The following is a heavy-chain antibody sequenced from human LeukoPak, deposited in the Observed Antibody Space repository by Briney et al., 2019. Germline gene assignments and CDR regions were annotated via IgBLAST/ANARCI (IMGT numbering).Heavy chain of an antibody. V-gene: IGHV2-5*02. D-gene: IGHD3-10*01. Sequence: SGPTLVKPTQTLTLTCTFSGFSLSTTAVGVGWIRQPPGKVLEWLALIYWDDDKRYSPSLKSRLTITKDTSKNQVVLTMTKMDPVDTATYYCAHISTTSGSYWSPGGYWGQGTLVTVSS. CDR3: AHISTTSGSYWSPGGY. J-gene: IGHJ4*02. CDR2: IYWDDDK. CDR1: GFSLSTTAVG.